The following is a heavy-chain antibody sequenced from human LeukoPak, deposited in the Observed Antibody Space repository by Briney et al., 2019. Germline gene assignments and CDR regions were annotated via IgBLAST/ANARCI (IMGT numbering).Heavy chain of an antibody. CDR3: ARELGFFAYYFDY. V-gene: IGHV1-2*02. CDR2: INPNSGGT. J-gene: IGHJ4*02. D-gene: IGHD7-27*01. CDR1: GYTFTGYY. Sequence: EASVKVSCKASGYTFTGYYMHWVRQAPGQGLEWMGWINPNSGGTNYAQKFQGRVTMTRDTSISTAYMELSRLRSDDTAVYYCARELGFFAYYFDYWGQGTLVTVSS.